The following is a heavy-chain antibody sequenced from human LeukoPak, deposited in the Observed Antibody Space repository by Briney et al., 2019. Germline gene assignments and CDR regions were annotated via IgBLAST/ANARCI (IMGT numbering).Heavy chain of an antibody. CDR3: ARVGSSGYYDAFDI. V-gene: IGHV1-2*02. CDR2: INPNSGGT. D-gene: IGHD3-22*01. Sequence: GASVKVSCKASGYTFTSYYMHWVRQAPGQGLEWMGWINPNSGGTNYAQKFQGTVTMTRDTSISTAYMELSRLRSDDTAVYYCARVGSSGYYDAFDIWGQGTMVTVSS. J-gene: IGHJ3*02. CDR1: GYTFTSYY.